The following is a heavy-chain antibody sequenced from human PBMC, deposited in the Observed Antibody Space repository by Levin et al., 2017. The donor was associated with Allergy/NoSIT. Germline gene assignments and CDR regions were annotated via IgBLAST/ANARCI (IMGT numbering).Heavy chain of an antibody. CDR3: ARGFRGSSWYEKDY. J-gene: IGHJ4*02. CDR2: MNPNSGNP. V-gene: IGHV1-8*01. CDR1: GYTFTSYD. Sequence: GESLKISCKASGYTFTSYDINWVRPATGQGLEWMGWMNPNSGNPGYAQKFQGRVTMTRNTSISTAYMELSSLRSEDTAVYYCARGFRGSSWYEKDYWGQGTLVTVSS. D-gene: IGHD6-13*01.